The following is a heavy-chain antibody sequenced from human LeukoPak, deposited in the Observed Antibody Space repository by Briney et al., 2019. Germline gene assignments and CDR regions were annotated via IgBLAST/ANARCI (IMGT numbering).Heavy chain of an antibody. V-gene: IGHV4-61*01. D-gene: IGHD3-22*01. CDR1: GGSISSRTYY. J-gene: IGHJ4*02. CDR2: IYYSGST. CDR3: ARVTGYMIEDYFDY. Sequence: PSETLSLTCTVSGGSISSRTYYWSWIRQPPGKGLEWIGYIYYSGSTDYNPSLKSRVTISVETSKNQFSLKLSSVTAADTAVYYCARVTGYMIEDYFDYWGQGTLVTVSS.